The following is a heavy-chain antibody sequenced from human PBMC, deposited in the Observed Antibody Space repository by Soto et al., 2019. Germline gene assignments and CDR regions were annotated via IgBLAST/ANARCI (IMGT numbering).Heavy chain of an antibody. CDR3: ASSYSNYALIDYYYYGIDV. CDR2: INAGNGNT. Sequence: ASVKVSCKASGYTFTSYAMHLVRQAPGQRLEWMGWINAGNGNTKYSQKFQGRVTITRDTSASTAYMELSSLRSEDTAVYYCASSYSNYALIDYYYYGIDVWGQGTTVTVSS. V-gene: IGHV1-3*01. J-gene: IGHJ6*02. CDR1: GYTFTSYA. D-gene: IGHD4-4*01.